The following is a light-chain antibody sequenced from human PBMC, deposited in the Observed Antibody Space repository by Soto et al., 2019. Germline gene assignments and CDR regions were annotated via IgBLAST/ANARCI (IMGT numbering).Light chain of an antibody. CDR2: ENN. CDR1: SSNIGNNY. CDR3: GTWDSSLSAGRV. V-gene: IGLV1-51*02. J-gene: IGLJ2*01. Sequence: QSVLTQPPSVSAVPGQKVTISCSGSSSNIGNNYVSWYQQLPGTAPKLLIYENNKRPSGIPDRFSGSKSGTSATLGITGLQTGDEADYYCGTWDSSLSAGRVFGGGTKLTVL.